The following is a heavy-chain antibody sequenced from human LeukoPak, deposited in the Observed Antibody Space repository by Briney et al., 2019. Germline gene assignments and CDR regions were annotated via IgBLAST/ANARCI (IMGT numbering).Heavy chain of an antibody. Sequence: SGTLSLTCAVSGGSISSSNWWSWVRQPPGKGLEWIGEIYYSGNTNYNLSLKSRVTISVDKSKNQFSLKLTSVTPADTAVYYCATVGPTTLTRGYWGQGTLVTVST. D-gene: IGHD4-17*01. CDR1: GGSISSSNW. J-gene: IGHJ4*02. V-gene: IGHV4-4*02. CDR2: IYYSGNT. CDR3: ATVGPTTLTRGY.